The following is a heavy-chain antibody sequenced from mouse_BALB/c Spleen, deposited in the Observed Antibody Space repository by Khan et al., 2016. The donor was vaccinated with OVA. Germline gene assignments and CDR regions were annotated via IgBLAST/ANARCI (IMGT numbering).Heavy chain of an antibody. J-gene: IGHJ1*01. CDR1: GYTFTNYW. CDR2: ICPGGYFT. CDR3: ARWATWYFDV. Sequence: VQLQQSGGEVVRPGTSVKISCKASGYTFTNYWLGWIRQRPGHGLEWIGDICPGGYFTNYNEQFKGKATLTVDTSSSTANMQLSSLTSEDSAVYFCARWATWYFDVWGAGTTVTVSS. D-gene: IGHD3-1*01. V-gene: IGHV1-63*02.